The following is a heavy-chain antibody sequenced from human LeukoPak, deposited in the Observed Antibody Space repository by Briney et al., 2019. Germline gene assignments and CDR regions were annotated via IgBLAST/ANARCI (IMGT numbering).Heavy chain of an antibody. CDR2: FDPEDGET. V-gene: IGHV1-24*01. J-gene: IGHJ4*02. CDR1: GYTLTELS. Sequence: ASVKVSCKVSGYTLTELSMHWVRQAPGKGLEWMGGFDPEDGETIYAQKFQGRGTMTEDTSTDTAYMELSSLRSEDAAVYYCATRIRYFDWLFSFDYWGQGTLVTVSS. D-gene: IGHD3-9*01. CDR3: ATRIRYFDWLFSFDY.